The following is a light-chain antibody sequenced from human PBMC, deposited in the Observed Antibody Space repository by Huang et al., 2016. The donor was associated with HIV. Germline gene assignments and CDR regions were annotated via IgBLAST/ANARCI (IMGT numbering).Light chain of an antibody. CDR1: QSVSSY. J-gene: IGKJ4*01. CDR2: DAS. Sequence: EIVLTQSPATLSLSPGERAILSCRASQSVSSYLAWYQQKPGQAPRLLIYDASNRATGIPARFSGSGSGTDFTLTISSLEPEDFAVYYCQQRSNWPPETFGGGTKVEIK. CDR3: QQRSNWPPET. V-gene: IGKV3-11*01.